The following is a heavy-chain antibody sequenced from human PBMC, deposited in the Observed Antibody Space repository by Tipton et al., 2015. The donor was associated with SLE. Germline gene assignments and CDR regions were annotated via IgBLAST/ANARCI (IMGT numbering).Heavy chain of an antibody. D-gene: IGHD2-2*02. V-gene: IGHV1-18*01. CDR2: ISAYNGNT. Sequence: QSGAEVKKPGASVKVSCKASGYTFTSYGISWVRQAPGQGLEWMGWISAYNGNTNYAQKLQGRVTMTTDTSTSTAYTELRSLRSDDTAVYYCASPGYRSSTSCYTRGAFDIWGQGTMVTVSS. CDR1: GYTFTSYG. J-gene: IGHJ3*02. CDR3: ASPGYRSSTSCYTRGAFDI.